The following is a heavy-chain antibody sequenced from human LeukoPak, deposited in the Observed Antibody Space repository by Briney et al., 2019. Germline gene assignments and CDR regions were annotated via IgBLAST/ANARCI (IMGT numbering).Heavy chain of an antibody. D-gene: IGHD2-2*01. CDR3: ARGVVVPAVYFDY. CDR2: IYSSGST. Sequence: SETLSLTCTVSCGSISSYYWNWIRQPAGKGLEWIGRIYSSGSTNYNPSLKSRVTISVDKSKNQFSLKLNTVAAADTAVYYCARGVVVPAVYFDYWGQGTLVTVSS. J-gene: IGHJ4*02. CDR1: CGSISSYY. V-gene: IGHV4-4*07.